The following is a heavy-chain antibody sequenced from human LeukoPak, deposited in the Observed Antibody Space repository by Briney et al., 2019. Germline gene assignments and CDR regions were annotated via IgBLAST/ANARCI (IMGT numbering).Heavy chain of an antibody. CDR2: INPSGGST. Sequence: GASVKVSCKASGYIFTSYNIYWVRQAPGQGLEWMGIINPSGGSTNYAQKFQGRVTMTRDTSTSTVYMELSSLRSEDTAVYYCARNPSGRLWIFDYWGQGTLVTVSS. J-gene: IGHJ4*02. V-gene: IGHV1-46*01. CDR1: GYIFTSYN. D-gene: IGHD1-26*01. CDR3: ARNPSGRLWIFDY.